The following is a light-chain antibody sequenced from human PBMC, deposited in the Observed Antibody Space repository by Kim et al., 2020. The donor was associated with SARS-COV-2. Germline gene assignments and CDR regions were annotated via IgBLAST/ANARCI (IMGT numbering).Light chain of an antibody. J-gene: IGLJ2*01. V-gene: IGLV3-1*01. CDR1: ELAGKY. Sequence: GCRGQTARSSCSGDELAGKYVCWYQQKPGQSPLLLIYQDNKRPSGIPELFSGSSSVNSATLTIRETQAVDEADYYCQAWDSTTAVFGAGTQLTVL. CDR3: QAWDSTTAV. CDR2: QDN.